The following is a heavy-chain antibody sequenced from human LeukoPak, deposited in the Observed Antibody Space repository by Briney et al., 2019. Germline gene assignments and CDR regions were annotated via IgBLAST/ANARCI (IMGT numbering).Heavy chain of an antibody. D-gene: IGHD3-10*01. J-gene: IGHJ4*02. Sequence: PGGSLRLSCAASGFTFSFYAMSWVRQAPGKGLEWVSAISGSGGSTYYADSVKGRFTISRDNSKKTLYLQMNSLRAEDTAVYYCAKDGAMVRGFYDYWGQGTLVTVSS. V-gene: IGHV3-23*01. CDR1: GFTFSFYA. CDR3: AKDGAMVRGFYDY. CDR2: ISGSGGST.